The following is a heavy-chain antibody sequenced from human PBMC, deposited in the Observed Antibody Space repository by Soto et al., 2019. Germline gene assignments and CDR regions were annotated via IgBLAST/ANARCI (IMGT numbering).Heavy chain of an antibody. V-gene: IGHV4-39*01. CDR2: IYYSGST. Sequence: SETLSLTCTVSGGSISSSSYYWGWIRQPPGKGLEWIGSIYYSGSTYYNPSLKNRVTISVDTSKNQFSLKLSSVTAADTAVYYCARSYNWNDAFDIWGQGTMVTVSS. CDR1: GGSISSSSYY. D-gene: IGHD1-1*01. J-gene: IGHJ3*02. CDR3: ARSYNWNDAFDI.